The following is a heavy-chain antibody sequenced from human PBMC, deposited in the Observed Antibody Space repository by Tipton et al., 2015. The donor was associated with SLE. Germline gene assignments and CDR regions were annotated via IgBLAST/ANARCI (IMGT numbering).Heavy chain of an antibody. D-gene: IGHD3-10*01. J-gene: IGHJ3*02. Sequence: GSLRLSCAASGFTFSSYSMNWVRQAPGKGLEWVSYISSSSSTIYYADSVKGRFTISRDNAKNSLYLQMNSLRAEDTAVYYCAILSGGLWFGDGDAFDIWGQGTMVTVSS. CDR1: GFTFSSYS. V-gene: IGHV3-48*01. CDR3: AILSGGLWFGDGDAFDI. CDR2: ISSSSSTI.